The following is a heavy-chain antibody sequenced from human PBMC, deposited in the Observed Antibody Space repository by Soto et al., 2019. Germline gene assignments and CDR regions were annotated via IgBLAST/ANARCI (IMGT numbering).Heavy chain of an antibody. V-gene: IGHV3-48*01. CDR2: ISRSSNTI. J-gene: IGHJ4*02. Sequence: GGSLRLSCAASGFTFSSFGRNWVRQAPGKGLEWVSYISRSSNTIYYADSVKGRFTISRDDAKNSLYLQMDSLRAEDTAVYYCARVNDFWSAGEYWGQGTLVTVSS. D-gene: IGHD3-3*01. CDR1: GFTFSSFG. CDR3: ARVNDFWSAGEY.